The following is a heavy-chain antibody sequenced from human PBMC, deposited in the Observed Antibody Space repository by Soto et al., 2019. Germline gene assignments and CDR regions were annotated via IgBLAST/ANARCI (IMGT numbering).Heavy chain of an antibody. Sequence: LSLTCAVSGVSVTNVDYYWSWMRQSPGKGLEWIGNIYYSETTSYNPSLNSRLSISIDTSRNQFSLQLTSVTAADTAIYYCARQRRGGYWFDPWGQGTLVTVSS. CDR3: ARQRRGGYWFDP. V-gene: IGHV4-30-4*01. CDR1: GVSVTNVDYY. CDR2: IYYSETT. J-gene: IGHJ5*02.